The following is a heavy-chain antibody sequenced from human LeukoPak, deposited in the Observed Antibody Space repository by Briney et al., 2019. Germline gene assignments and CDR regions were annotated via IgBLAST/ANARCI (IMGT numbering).Heavy chain of an antibody. D-gene: IGHD5-18*01. Sequence: SETLSLTCTVSGGSISSYYWSWIRQPPGKGLERIGYIYYSGSTNYNPSLKSRVTISVDTSKNQFSLKLSSVTAADTAVYYCARAGSLISYGIFDYWGQGTLVTVSS. CDR1: GGSISSYY. CDR2: IYYSGST. CDR3: ARAGSLISYGIFDY. J-gene: IGHJ4*02. V-gene: IGHV4-59*01.